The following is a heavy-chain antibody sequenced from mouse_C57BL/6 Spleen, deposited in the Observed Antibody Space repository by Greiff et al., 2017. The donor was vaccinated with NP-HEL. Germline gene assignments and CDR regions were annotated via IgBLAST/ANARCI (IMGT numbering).Heavy chain of an antibody. CDR2: IYPRAGST. CDR1: GYTFTSYD. V-gene: IGHV1-85*01. D-gene: IGHD1-1*01. J-gene: IGHJ4*01. Sequence: VQLQQSGPELVKPGASVTLSCKASGYTFTSYDINWVKQRPGQGLEWIGWIYPRAGSTKYNEKFKGKATLTVDTSSSTAYMELHSLTSEDSAVYFSARRDYGRGAMDDWGQGTSVTVSS. CDR3: ARRDYGRGAMDD.